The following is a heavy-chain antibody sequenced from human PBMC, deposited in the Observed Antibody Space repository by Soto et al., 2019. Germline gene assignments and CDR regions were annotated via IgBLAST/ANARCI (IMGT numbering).Heavy chain of an antibody. CDR2: VYSNDDK. J-gene: IGHJ6*02. V-gene: IGHV2-5*01. CDR1: GFSLSTIGVG. Sequence: SGPTRVNPTPTLALPCTFSGFSLSTIGVGVGWVRQPPGEALEWLALVYSNDDKRFSPSLKSRLTITKDTSKNQVVLTMTNMDPVDTATYYCTQMRGSGLYGMDVGGHGTTATVA. CDR3: TQMRGSGLYGMDV. D-gene: IGHD3-10*01.